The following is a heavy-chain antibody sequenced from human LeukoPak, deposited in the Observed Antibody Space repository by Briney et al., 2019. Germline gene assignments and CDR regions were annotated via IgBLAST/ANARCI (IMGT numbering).Heavy chain of an antibody. CDR3: AKDGYGSLDAFDI. CDR2: ISGSGGRS. CDR1: GFTFSSYG. J-gene: IGHJ3*02. V-gene: IGHV3-23*01. Sequence: GGSLRLSCAASGFTFSSYGMHWVRQAPGKGLEWVSSISGSGGRSYHADSVKGHFTISRDNSKNTLYLQMNSLRAEHTAVYYCAKDGYGSLDAFDIWGQGTVVTVSS. D-gene: IGHD3-10*01.